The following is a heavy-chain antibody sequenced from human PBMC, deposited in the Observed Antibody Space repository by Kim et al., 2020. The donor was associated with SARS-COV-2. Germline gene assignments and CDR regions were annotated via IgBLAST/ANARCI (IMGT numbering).Heavy chain of an antibody. J-gene: IGHJ4*02. CDR1: GLAVSGNF. Sequence: GGSLRLSCAASGLAVSGNFMSWVRQAPGKGLEWVSIIFTGGRTDYAESVKGRFTISRDNSKTTLYLQMNSLGVDDTGVYYCAGTRGTYLDYWGQGALVTV. CDR3: AGTRGTYLDY. D-gene: IGHD3-16*01. V-gene: IGHV3-66*01. CDR2: IFTGGRT.